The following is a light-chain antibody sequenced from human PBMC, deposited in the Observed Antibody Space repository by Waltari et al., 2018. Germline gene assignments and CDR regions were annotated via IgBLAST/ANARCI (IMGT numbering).Light chain of an antibody. J-gene: IGLJ2*01. Sequence: QSALTQPASVSGSPGQSITISCTGTSSDLGGYNYASWYQQHPGKAPKLMIYEVSNRPSGVSNRFSGSKSGNTASLTISGLQAEDEADYYCSSYTSSSTLVFGGGTKLTVL. CDR3: SSYTSSSTLV. V-gene: IGLV2-14*01. CDR1: SSDLGGYNY. CDR2: EVS.